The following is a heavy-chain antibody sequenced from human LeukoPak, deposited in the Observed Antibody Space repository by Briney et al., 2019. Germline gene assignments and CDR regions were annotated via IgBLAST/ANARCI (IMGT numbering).Heavy chain of an antibody. J-gene: IGHJ4*02. CDR1: GGSISSYY. CDR3: ARYQLLSPYYFDY. Sequence: SETLSLTCTVSGGSISSYYWSWIRQPPGKGLEWIGYIYYSGSTNYNPSLKSRVTISVDTSKNQFSLKLSSVTAADTAEYYCARYQLLSPYYFDYWGQGTLVTVSS. CDR2: IYYSGST. D-gene: IGHD2-2*01. V-gene: IGHV4-59*08.